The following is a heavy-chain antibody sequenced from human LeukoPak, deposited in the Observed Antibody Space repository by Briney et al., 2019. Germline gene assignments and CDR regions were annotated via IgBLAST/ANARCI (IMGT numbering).Heavy chain of an antibody. V-gene: IGHV3-30*02. J-gene: IGHJ4*02. CDR1: GFTFSSYG. CDR2: IRYDGSNK. D-gene: IGHD3-10*01. CDR3: ARDRLYYYGSGSFDY. Sequence: PGGSLRLSCAASGFTFSSYGMHWVRQAPGKGLEWVAFIRYDGSNKYYADSVKGRFTISRDNAKNSLYLQMNSLRAEDTAVYYCARDRLYYYGSGSFDYWGQGTLVTVSS.